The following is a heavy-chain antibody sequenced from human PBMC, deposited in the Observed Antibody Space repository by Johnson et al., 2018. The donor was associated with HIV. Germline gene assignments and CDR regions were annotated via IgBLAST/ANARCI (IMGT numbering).Heavy chain of an antibody. J-gene: IGHJ3*01. Sequence: MQLVESGGGLVKPGGSLRLSCAASGFTFSDYYMSCIRQAPGKGLEWVSAIGTAGDTYYPGSVKGRFTISRENAKNSLYLQMNSLRAGDTAVYYCARGPSVVTLHAFDVWGQGTTVTVSS. V-gene: IGHV3-13*01. CDR3: ARGPSVVTLHAFDV. CDR2: IGTAGDT. CDR1: GFTFSDYY. D-gene: IGHD4-23*01.